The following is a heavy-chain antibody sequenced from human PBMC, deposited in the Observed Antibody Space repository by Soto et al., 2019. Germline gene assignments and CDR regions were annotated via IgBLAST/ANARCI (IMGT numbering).Heavy chain of an antibody. CDR1: GFTFSSYS. D-gene: IGHD6-6*01. J-gene: IGHJ4*02. CDR3: ARDLVSSTRYFDY. Sequence: EVQLVESGGGLVKPGGSLRLSCAASGFTFSSYSMNWVRQAPGKGLEWVSSISSSSSYIYYADSVKGRFTISRDNAKNSLYLQMNSLRAEDTAVYYFARDLVSSTRYFDYWGQGTLVTVSS. V-gene: IGHV3-21*01. CDR2: ISSSSSYI.